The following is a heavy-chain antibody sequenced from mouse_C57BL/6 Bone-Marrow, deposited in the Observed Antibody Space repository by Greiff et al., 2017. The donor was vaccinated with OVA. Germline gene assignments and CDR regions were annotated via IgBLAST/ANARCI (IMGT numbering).Heavy chain of an antibody. Sequence: EVQRVESGGGLVKPGGSLKLSCAASGFTFSSYAMSWVRQTPEKRLEWVATISDGGSYTYYPDSVKGRFTISRDNAKNTLYLQMSSLKSEDTAMYYCARHGFFYDGYFLDYWGQGTTLTVSS. D-gene: IGHD2-3*01. V-gene: IGHV5-6*01. CDR3: ARHGFFYDGYFLDY. CDR1: GFTFSSYA. CDR2: ISDGGSYT. J-gene: IGHJ2*01.